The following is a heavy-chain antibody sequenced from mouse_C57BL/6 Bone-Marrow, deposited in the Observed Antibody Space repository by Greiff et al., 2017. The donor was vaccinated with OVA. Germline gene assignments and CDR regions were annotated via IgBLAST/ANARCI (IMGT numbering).Heavy chain of an antibody. CDR3: SYSKCAMDY. J-gene: IGHJ4*01. CDR1: GYTFTSYW. Sequence: VQLQQSGAELAKPGASVKLSCKASGYTFTSYWMHWVKQRPGQGLEWIGYINPSSGYTKYNQKFKDKATLTADKSSSPAYMQLSSLTYEDSAVYYCSYSKCAMDYWGQGTSVTVSS. CDR2: INPSSGYT. V-gene: IGHV1-7*01. D-gene: IGHD2-5*01.